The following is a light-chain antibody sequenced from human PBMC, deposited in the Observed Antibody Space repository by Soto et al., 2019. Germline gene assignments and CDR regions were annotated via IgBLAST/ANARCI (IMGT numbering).Light chain of an antibody. CDR3: QQYRSWPRT. J-gene: IGKJ1*01. V-gene: IGKV3-15*01. Sequence: EIVMTHSPATLSVSPGEIVTLSCRASQSVDISLAWYQQKPGQAPRLLIYGASTRATDMPGTFSGRGSGTEFTLTISSLRPEDFGVYYCQQYRSWPRTFGQGTKVDIK. CDR2: GAS. CDR1: QSVDIS.